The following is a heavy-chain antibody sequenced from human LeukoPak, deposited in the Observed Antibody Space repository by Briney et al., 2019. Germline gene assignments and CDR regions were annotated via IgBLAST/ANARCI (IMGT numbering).Heavy chain of an antibody. D-gene: IGHD2-15*01. Sequence: GGSLRLSCAASGFTFSSYAMHWVRQAPGKGLEWVAVISYDGSNKYYADSVKGRFTISRDNSKNTLYLQMNSLRAEDTAVYYCAKPHLGYCSGGSCVVTTLDYWGQGTLVTVSS. V-gene: IGHV3-30*18. CDR1: GFTFSSYA. J-gene: IGHJ4*02. CDR3: AKPHLGYCSGGSCVVTTLDY. CDR2: ISYDGSNK.